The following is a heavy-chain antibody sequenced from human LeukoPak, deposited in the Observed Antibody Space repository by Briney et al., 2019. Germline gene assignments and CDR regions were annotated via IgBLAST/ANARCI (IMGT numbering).Heavy chain of an antibody. CDR1: GYSISSGYY. J-gene: IGHJ4*02. CDR2: IYHSGST. D-gene: IGHD3-3*01. Sequence: SETLSLTCTVSGYSISSGYYWGWIRQPPGKGLEWIGSIYHSGSTYYNPSLKSRVTISVDTSKNQFSLKLSSVTAADTAVYYCARGGAYYDFWSGYPMFDYWGQGTLVTVSS. V-gene: IGHV4-38-2*02. CDR3: ARGGAYYDFWSGYPMFDY.